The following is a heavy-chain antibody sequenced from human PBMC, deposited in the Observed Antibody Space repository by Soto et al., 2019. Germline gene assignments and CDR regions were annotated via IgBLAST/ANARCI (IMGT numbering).Heavy chain of an antibody. CDR2: IIPIFGTA. V-gene: IGHV1-69*13. CDR3: GKGSGSYVDDY. J-gene: IGHJ4*02. D-gene: IGHD3-10*01. Sequence: ASVKVSCKASGGTFSSYAISWVRQAPGQGLEWMGGIIPIFGTANYAQKFQGRVTITADESTSTAYLELSSLRSEDTAVYYCGKGSGSYVDDYWGQGTLVTVSS. CDR1: GGTFSSYA.